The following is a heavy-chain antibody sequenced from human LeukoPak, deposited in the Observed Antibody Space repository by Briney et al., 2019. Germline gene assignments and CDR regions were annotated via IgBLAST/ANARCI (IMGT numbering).Heavy chain of an antibody. V-gene: IGHV3-9*01. Sequence: GGSLRLSCAASGFTFGDYAMHWVRQAPGKGLEWVSSISWNSGRIGYADSVMGRFTISRDNAKNSLYLQMNSLRPEDTALYFCAKEGTLYYFDYWGQGTLVTVSS. CDR3: AKEGTLYYFDY. CDR1: GFTFGDYA. J-gene: IGHJ4*02. CDR2: ISWNSGRI.